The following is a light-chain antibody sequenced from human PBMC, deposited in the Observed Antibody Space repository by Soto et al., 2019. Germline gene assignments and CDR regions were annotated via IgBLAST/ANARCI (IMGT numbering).Light chain of an antibody. V-gene: IGKV3-11*01. CDR3: QQRSNWPPIT. CDR2: DTS. CDR1: QSIAGY. J-gene: IGKJ5*01. Sequence: EIVLTQSPATLSLSPGERATLSCRVSQSIAGYLAWYQKKPGQAPRLLIYDTSNRVTGVPARFSGSGSGTDFTLSISSLEPEDFAVYYCQQRSNWPPITFGQGTRLEIK.